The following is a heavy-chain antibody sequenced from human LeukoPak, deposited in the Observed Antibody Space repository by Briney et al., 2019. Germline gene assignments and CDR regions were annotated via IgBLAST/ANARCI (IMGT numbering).Heavy chain of an antibody. D-gene: IGHD3-10*02. CDR2: IYYSGST. CDR1: GGSISSSSYY. J-gene: IGHJ6*04. CDR3: AELSITMIGGV. Sequence: TSETLSLTCTVSGGSISSSSYYWGWIRQPPGRGLEWIGSIYYSGSTYYNPSLKSRVTISVDTSKNQFSLKLSSVTAADTAVYYCAELSITMIGGVGGKGTTVTISS. V-gene: IGHV4-39*01.